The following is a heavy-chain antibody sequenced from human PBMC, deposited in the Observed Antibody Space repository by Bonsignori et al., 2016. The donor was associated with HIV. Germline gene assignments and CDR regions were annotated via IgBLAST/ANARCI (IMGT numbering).Heavy chain of an antibody. J-gene: IGHJ3*02. V-gene: IGHV4-38-2*01. Sequence: SETLSLTCAVSGYSISSGYYWGWIRQPPGKGLEWIGSIYHSGSTYYNPSLKSRVTISVDTSKNQFSLKLSSVTAADTAVYYCARHRRFRPSATFDIWGQGTMVTVSS. CDR3: ARHRRFRPSATFDI. CDR1: GYSISSGYY. D-gene: IGHD3-3*01. CDR2: IYHSGST.